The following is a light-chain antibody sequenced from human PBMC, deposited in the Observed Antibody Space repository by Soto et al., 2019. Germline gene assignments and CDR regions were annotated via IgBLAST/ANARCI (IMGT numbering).Light chain of an antibody. Sequence: DIQMTQSPSSLSASVGDRVTITCRASQGISSYLVWYQQKPGKAPKFLIYAASTLQSGVPSRFSGSGSGTDFTLTISSLRPEDFATYYCQQLTSYPLSFGGGTKV. V-gene: IGKV1-9*01. CDR1: QGISSY. J-gene: IGKJ4*01. CDR2: AAS. CDR3: QQLTSYPLS.